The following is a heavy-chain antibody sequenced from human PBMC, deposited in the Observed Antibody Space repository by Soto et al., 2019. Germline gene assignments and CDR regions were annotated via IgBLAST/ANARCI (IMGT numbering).Heavy chain of an antibody. Sequence: QVQLVESGGGVVQPGRSLRLSCAASGFTFSTYGMHWVRQAPGKGLEWVAVIAYDGSNKYYADSVKGRFTISRDNSKNTLYLQMSSLRAEDTAVYYCAKARTAMVPDYWVQGTLVIVSS. CDR3: AKARTAMVPDY. CDR2: IAYDGSNK. J-gene: IGHJ4*02. V-gene: IGHV3-30*18. D-gene: IGHD5-18*01. CDR1: GFTFSTYG.